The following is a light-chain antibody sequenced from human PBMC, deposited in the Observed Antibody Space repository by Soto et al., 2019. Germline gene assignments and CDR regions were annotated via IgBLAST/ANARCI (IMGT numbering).Light chain of an antibody. CDR2: AAS. J-gene: IGKJ3*01. CDR1: RGIGSH. V-gene: IGKV1-39*01. Sequence: DIQMTRPPSSFLASVEDGLGILGRAGRGIGSHLNCYQQKAGKAPKVLIYAASSLQGGVPSRFSGSGSGTDFTLTIKSLQPEDFATYYCQQSFSSPFTFGPGTKVDIK. CDR3: QQSFSSPFT.